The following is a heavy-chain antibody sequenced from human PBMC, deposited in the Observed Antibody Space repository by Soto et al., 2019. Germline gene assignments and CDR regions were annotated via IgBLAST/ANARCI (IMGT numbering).Heavy chain of an antibody. J-gene: IGHJ4*02. CDR1: GGSISSSSYY. CDR2: IYYSGST. CDR3: ARSGIQLWYTDY. Sequence: SETLSLTCTVSGGSISSSSYYWGWIRQPPGKGLEWIGSIYYSGSTYYNPSLKSRVTISVDTSKNQFSLKLSSVTAADTAVYYCARSGIQLWYTDYWGQETLVTVSS. V-gene: IGHV4-39*01. D-gene: IGHD5-18*01.